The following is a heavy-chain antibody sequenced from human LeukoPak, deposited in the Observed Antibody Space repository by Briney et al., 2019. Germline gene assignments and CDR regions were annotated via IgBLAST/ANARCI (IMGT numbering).Heavy chain of an antibody. V-gene: IGHV3-30*02. CDR3: AKAAYILTGYYHFDY. Sequence: GGSLRLSCAASGFTFSSYGMHWVRHGPGKGLGWVAFIRYDGSNKFYADSVRGRFTISRDNSKNTLYLQMNSLRAEDTALYYCAKAAYILTGYYHFDYWGQGTLVTVSS. D-gene: IGHD3-9*01. J-gene: IGHJ4*02. CDR2: IRYDGSNK. CDR1: GFTFSSYG.